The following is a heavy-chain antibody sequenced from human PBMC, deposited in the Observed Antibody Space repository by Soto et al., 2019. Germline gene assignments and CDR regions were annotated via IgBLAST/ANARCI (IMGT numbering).Heavy chain of an antibody. CDR1: GFTFSDSW. Sequence: EVQLVESGGGLVPPGGSLRLSCTASGFTFSDSWMTWVRQAQGKGLEWVARIKPDESEKKYADSVKGRFSISRDNAKNSMYCQMDSLRGEDTAVYYCVRGGINYASCGQGTLVTVSS. CDR2: IKPDESEK. D-gene: IGHD4-4*01. V-gene: IGHV3-7*01. J-gene: IGHJ5*02. CDR3: VRGGINYAS.